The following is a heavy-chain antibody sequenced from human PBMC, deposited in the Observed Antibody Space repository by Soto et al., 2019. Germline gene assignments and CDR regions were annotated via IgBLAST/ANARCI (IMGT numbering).Heavy chain of an antibody. D-gene: IGHD6-19*01. Sequence: EVQLVESGGGLVQPGGSLRLSCAASGFTFRGYSMFWVRQAPGMGLEYVSATNTNGVNTFYAKSVKGRFTISRDNSKNSMYLRMGNLRAEDMAVYYCARGRVEDSSGWATYFDYWGQGTLVTVSS. J-gene: IGHJ4*02. CDR3: ARGRVEDSSGWATYFDY. CDR2: TNTNGVNT. CDR1: GFTFRGYS. V-gene: IGHV3-64*01.